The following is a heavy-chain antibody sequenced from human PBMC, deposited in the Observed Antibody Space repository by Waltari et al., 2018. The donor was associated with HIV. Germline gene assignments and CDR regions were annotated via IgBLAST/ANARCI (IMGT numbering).Heavy chain of an antibody. V-gene: IGHV3-33*01. J-gene: IGHJ4*02. Sequence: QVQLVESGVGVVQPGRSLSLSCAAPGSTSSRYGMHWVRQAPGKGLEWVAVIWYDGSNKYYADSVKGRFIISRDNSENKLYLEMNSLRVEDTAVYYCARRDGYNLVDFWGQGTLVTVSS. CDR1: GSTSSRYG. CDR2: IWYDGSNK. CDR3: ARRDGYNLVDF. D-gene: IGHD5-12*01.